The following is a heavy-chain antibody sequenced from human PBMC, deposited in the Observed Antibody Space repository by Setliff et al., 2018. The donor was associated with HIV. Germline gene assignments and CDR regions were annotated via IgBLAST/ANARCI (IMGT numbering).Heavy chain of an antibody. V-gene: IGHV1-69*13. D-gene: IGHD2-21*01. Sequence: ASVKVSCKASADTFSSYAISWVRQAPGQGLEWMGGIIPIFGTANYAQKFQGRVTITADESTSIAYMELSSLRFDDTAVYYCARESLAYCGGDCFSGYWGQGTLVTVSS. J-gene: IGHJ4*02. CDR2: IIPIFGTA. CDR1: ADTFSSYA. CDR3: ARESLAYCGGDCFSGY.